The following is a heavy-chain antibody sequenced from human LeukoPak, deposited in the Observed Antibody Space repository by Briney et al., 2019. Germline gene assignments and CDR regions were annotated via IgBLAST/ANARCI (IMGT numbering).Heavy chain of an antibody. V-gene: IGHV1-69*05. CDR2: IIPIFGTA. D-gene: IGHD5-18*01. J-gene: IGHJ6*03. CDR1: GGTFSSYA. Sequence: SVKVSCKASGGTFSSYAISWVRQTPGQGLEWMGGIIPIFGTANYAQKFQGRVTITTDESTSTAYMELSGLRSEDTAVYYCARAGQLRYYMDVWGKGTTVTVSS. CDR3: ARAGQLRYYMDV.